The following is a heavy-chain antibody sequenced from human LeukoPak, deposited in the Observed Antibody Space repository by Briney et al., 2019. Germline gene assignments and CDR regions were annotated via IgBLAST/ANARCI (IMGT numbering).Heavy chain of an antibody. Sequence: GGSLRLSCAASGFTVSSSYMSWVRQAPGKGPEWVANIKYDGSEQYYVDSVKGRFSISRDNTKNLLYLQMNSLRVEDTAVYYCARDYGWSFANWGQGTLVTVSS. J-gene: IGHJ4*02. CDR1: GFTVSSSY. CDR3: ARDYGWSFAN. CDR2: IKYDGSEQ. D-gene: IGHD3-10*01. V-gene: IGHV3-7*03.